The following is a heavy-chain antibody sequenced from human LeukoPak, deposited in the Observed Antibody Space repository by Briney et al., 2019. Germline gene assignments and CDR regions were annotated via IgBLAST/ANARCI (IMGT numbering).Heavy chain of an antibody. V-gene: IGHV1-46*01. CDR3: ARLLKTGTGDY. Sequence: ASVKVSCKASGYTFTSYYMHWVRQAPGQGLEWMGIINPSGGSTSYARKFQGRVTMTRDTSTSTVYMELSSLRSEDTAVYYCARLLKTGTGDYWGQGTLVTVSS. CDR2: INPSGGST. J-gene: IGHJ4*02. CDR1: GYTFTSYY. D-gene: IGHD1-7*01.